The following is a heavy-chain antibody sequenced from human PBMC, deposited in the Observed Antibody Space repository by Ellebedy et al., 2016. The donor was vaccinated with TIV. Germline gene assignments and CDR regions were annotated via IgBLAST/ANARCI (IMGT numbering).Heavy chain of an antibody. CDR2: IIPIFGTA. CDR3: ARVPSIVGALYAFDI. J-gene: IGHJ3*02. V-gene: IGHV1-69*13. Sequence: AASVKVSCKASGGTFSSYAISWVRQAPGQGLEWMGGIIPIFGTANYAQKFQGRVTITADESTSTAYMELSSLRSEDTAVYYCARVPSIVGALYAFDIWGQGTMVTVSS. CDR1: GGTFSSYA. D-gene: IGHD1-26*01.